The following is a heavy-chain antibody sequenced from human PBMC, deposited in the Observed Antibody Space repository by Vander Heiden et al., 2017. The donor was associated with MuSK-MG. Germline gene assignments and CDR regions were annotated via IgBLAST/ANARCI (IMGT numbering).Heavy chain of an antibody. CDR2: ISGSGGST. D-gene: IGHD6-19*01. CDR3: AKDKGQQWTIFDY. V-gene: IGHV3-23*01. J-gene: IGHJ4*02. CDR1: GFTFSSFA. Sequence: EVQLLESGGGLVQPGGSLGPRCAASGFTFSSFAMSWVRQAPGKGMEWVSAISGSGGSTYYADSVKGRFTISRDNSKNTLYLQMNSLRAEDTAVYYCAKDKGQQWTIFDYWGQGTLVTVSS.